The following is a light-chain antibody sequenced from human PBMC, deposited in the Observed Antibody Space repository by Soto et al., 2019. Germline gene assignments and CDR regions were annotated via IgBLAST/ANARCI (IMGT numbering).Light chain of an antibody. V-gene: IGKV3-20*01. CDR3: HHYGSSPPYT. J-gene: IGKJ2*01. CDR2: GAS. CDR1: ETITNND. Sequence: EIVLMQSPDILSLSPGERATVSCRASETITNNDLARYQQKPGQAPRLLLYGASTRPTGIPDRFRGSGSGTDFTLTIDSLEPEDFAVYFCHHYGSSPPYTFGRGTKLDIK.